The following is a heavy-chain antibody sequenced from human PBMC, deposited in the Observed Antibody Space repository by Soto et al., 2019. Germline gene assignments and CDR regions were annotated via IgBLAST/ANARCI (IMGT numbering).Heavy chain of an antibody. D-gene: IGHD5-12*01. V-gene: IGHV3-23*01. CDR1: VFTFSTSV. J-gene: IGHJ3*01. CDR3: TWSLVARDAFDE. CDR2: ISGSGDRT. Sequence: GGSLRLSCAASVFTFSTSVMSWVRQAPGKWLQWVSSISGSGDRTYYADSVKGRFTVSRDNSKNTLYLDMNTVTADDTALYYCTWSLVARDAFDEWGQGXMVTVSS.